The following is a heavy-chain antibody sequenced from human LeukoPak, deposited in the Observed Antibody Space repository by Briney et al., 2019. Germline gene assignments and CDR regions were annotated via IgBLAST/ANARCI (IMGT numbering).Heavy chain of an antibody. CDR3: ARDRDTAMAPFDY. CDR2: INWNGGST. J-gene: IGHJ4*02. V-gene: IGHV3-20*04. D-gene: IGHD5-18*01. CDR1: GFTFSSYA. Sequence: GGSLRLSCAASGFTFSSYAMSWVRQAPGKGLEWVSGINWNGGSTGYADSVKGRFTISRDNAKNSLYLQMNSLRAEDTAVYYCARDRDTAMAPFDYWGQGTLVTVSS.